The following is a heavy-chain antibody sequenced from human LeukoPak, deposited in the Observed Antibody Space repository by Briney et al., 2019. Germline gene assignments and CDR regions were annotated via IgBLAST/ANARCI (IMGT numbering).Heavy chain of an antibody. CDR1: GGSISSGGYY. V-gene: IGHV4-31*03. J-gene: IGHJ4*02. Sequence: SETLSLTCTVSGGSISSGGYYWSWIRQHPGKGLEWIGYIYYSGSTYYNPSLKSRVTISVDTSKNQFSLKLSSVTAADTAVYYCAKDFWSGTFDYWGQGTLVTVSS. CDR3: AKDFWSGTFDY. CDR2: IYYSGST. D-gene: IGHD3-3*01.